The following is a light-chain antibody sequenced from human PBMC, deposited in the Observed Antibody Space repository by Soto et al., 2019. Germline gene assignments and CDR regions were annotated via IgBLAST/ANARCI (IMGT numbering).Light chain of an antibody. CDR2: ETD. CDR1: DSNIGASYD. J-gene: IGLJ2*01. CDR3: QSYGSGRSVV. Sequence: QSVLTQPPSISGAPGQRVTITCTGSDSNIGASYDVNWYQHLPGAAPNLLIYETDNRPSGVPDRFSASRSGASASLAIDKLQTGDEGDYYCQSYGSGRSVVFGGGTKLTVL. V-gene: IGLV1-40*01.